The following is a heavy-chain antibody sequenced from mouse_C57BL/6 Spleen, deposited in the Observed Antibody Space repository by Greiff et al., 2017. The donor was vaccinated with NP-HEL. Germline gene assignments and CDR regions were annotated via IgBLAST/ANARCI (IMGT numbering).Heavy chain of an antibody. CDR3: ARCYGYSYVSMDY. J-gene: IGHJ2*01. V-gene: IGHV1-55*01. Sequence: QVHVKQPGAELVKPGASVKMSCKASGYTFTSYWITWVKQRPGQGLEWIGDIYPGSGSTNYNEKFKSKATLTVDTSSSTAYMQLSSLTSEDSAVYYCARCYGYSYVSMDYWGQGTTLTVSS. CDR2: IYPGSGST. D-gene: IGHD2-12*01. CDR1: GYTFTSYW.